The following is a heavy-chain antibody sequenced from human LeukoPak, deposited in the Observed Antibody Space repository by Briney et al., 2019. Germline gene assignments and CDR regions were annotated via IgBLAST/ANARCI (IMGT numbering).Heavy chain of an antibody. CDR2: ISYDVGRNK. CDR1: GFTFSSYG. J-gene: IGHJ4*02. Sequence: GGSLRLSCAASGFTFSSYGMHWVRQAPGKGLEWVALISYDVGRNKYYADSVKGRFTISRDNSKNTLFLQMNSLSPDDTAVYYCLRGAGAAAAFFEYWGQGTLVTVSS. CDR3: LRGAGAAAAFFEY. D-gene: IGHD6-13*01. V-gene: IGHV3-30*19.